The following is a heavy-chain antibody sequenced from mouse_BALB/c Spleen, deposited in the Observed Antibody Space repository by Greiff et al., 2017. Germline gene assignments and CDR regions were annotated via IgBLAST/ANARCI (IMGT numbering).Heavy chain of an antibody. J-gene: IGHJ4*01. D-gene: IGHD2-10*02. CDR2: IYPGSGST. CDR1: GYTFTSYW. Sequence: LQHPGSELVRPGASVKLSCKASGYTFTSYWMHWVKQRPGQGLEWIGNIYPGSGSTNYDEKFKSKATLTVDTSSSTAYMQLSSLTTEDSAVYYCTVYGNYGGRDYWGQGTSVTVSS. V-gene: IGHV1S22*01. CDR3: TVYGNYGGRDY.